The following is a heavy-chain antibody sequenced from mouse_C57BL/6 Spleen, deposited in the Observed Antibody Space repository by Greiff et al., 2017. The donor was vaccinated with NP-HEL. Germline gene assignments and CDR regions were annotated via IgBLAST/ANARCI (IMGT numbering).Heavy chain of an antibody. Sequence: EVQLQQSGPELVKPGASVKISCKASGYTFTDYYMNWVKQSHGKSLEWIGDINPNNGGTSYNQKFKGKATLTVDKSSSTAYMELRSLTSEDSAVYYCASDDLGLADYWGQGTTLTVSS. CDR2: INPNNGGT. V-gene: IGHV1-26*01. J-gene: IGHJ2*01. CDR3: ASDDLGLADY. D-gene: IGHD4-1*01. CDR1: GYTFTDYY.